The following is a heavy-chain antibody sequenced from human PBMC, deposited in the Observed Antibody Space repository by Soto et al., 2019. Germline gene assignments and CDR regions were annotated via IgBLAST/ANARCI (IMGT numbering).Heavy chain of an antibody. CDR1: GGSISSGGYS. J-gene: IGHJ5*02. CDR3: ARGYCSSTSCYSWFDP. CDR2: IYHSGST. V-gene: IGHV4-30-2*01. D-gene: IGHD2-2*01. Sequence: SETLSLTCAVSGGSISSGGYSWSWIRQPPGKGLEWIGYIYHSGSTYYNPSLKSRVTISVDRSKNQFSLKLSSVTAADTAVYYCARGYCSSTSCYSWFDPWGQGTLVTVSS.